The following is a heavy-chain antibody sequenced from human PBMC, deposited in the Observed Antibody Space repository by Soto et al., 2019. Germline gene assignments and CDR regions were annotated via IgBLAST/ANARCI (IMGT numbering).Heavy chain of an antibody. CDR1: GDSINNRSYY. J-gene: IGHJ4*02. CDR2: IYYSGST. D-gene: IGHD2-21*02. CDR3: ARQRTSVVTQAYFDS. V-gene: IGHV4-39*01. Sequence: SETLSLTCTVTGDSINNRSYYWGWIRQPPGKGLEWIGSIYYSGSTYNNPSLKSRVSMSVDTSKNQFSLKLRSVTAADTALYYCARQRTSVVTQAYFDSWGQGPLVTVSS.